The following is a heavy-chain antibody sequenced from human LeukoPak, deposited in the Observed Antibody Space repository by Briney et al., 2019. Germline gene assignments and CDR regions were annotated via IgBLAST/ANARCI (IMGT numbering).Heavy chain of an antibody. Sequence: PGGSLRLSCAASGFTFSSYSMNWVRQAPGKGLEWVSSISSSSSYIYYADSVKGRFTISRDNAKNSLYLQMNSLRAEDTAIYYCARDLPVSGAYHNFDSWGQGTLVTVSS. CDR2: ISSSSSYI. V-gene: IGHV3-21*01. CDR1: GFTFSSYS. D-gene: IGHD4/OR15-4a*01. CDR3: ARDLPVSGAYHNFDS. J-gene: IGHJ4*02.